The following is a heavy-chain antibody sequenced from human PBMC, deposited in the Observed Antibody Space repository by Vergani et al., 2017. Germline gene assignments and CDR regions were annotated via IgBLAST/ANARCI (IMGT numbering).Heavy chain of an antibody. CDR3: ARLRYFDWLRHYYYYYGMYV. D-gene: IGHD3-9*01. CDR2: INPNSGGT. CDR1: GYTFTGYY. J-gene: IGHJ6*02. Sequence: QVQLVQSGAEVEKPGASVKVSCKASGYTFTGYYMHWVRQAPGQGLEWMGWINPNSGGTNYAQKFQGRVTMTRDTSISTAYMELSRLRSDDTAVYYCARLRYFDWLRHYYYYYGMYVWGQGTTVTVSS. V-gene: IGHV1-2*02.